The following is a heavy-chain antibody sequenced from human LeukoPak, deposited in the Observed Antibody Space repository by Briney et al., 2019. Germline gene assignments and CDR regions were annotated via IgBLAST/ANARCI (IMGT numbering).Heavy chain of an antibody. D-gene: IGHD4-11*01. J-gene: IGHJ6*02. V-gene: IGHV3-30*18. CDR2: TSYDGSNK. Sequence: GGSLRLSCAASGFTFSNYGMHWVRQAPGKRLEWVTVTSYDGSNKYYADSVKGRFTISRDNSKNTLYLQMNSLRPEDTAVYYCAKDRSSKTTYYYYGMDVWGQGTTVTVSS. CDR1: GFTFSNYG. CDR3: AKDRSSKTTYYYYGMDV.